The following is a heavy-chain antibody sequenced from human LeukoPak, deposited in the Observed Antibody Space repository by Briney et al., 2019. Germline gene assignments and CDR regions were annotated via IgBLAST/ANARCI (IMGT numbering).Heavy chain of an antibody. V-gene: IGHV4-4*02. Sequence: SGTLSLTCAVSGGSISSSNWWSWVRPPPGKGLEWIGEVYHSGSTNYNPSLKSRVTISVDKSKNQFSLKLSSVTAADTAVYYCARASYYYGSGSPPAFDIWGQGTMVTVSS. CDR2: VYHSGST. D-gene: IGHD3-10*01. CDR3: ARASYYYGSGSPPAFDI. CDR1: GGSISSSNW. J-gene: IGHJ3*02.